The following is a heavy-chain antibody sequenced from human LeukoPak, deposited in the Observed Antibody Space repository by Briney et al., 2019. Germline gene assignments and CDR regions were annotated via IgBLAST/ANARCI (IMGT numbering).Heavy chain of an antibody. D-gene: IGHD2-2*01. CDR1: GFTFSSYA. J-gene: IGHJ3*02. Sequence: GGSLRLSCAASGFTFSSYAMHWVRQAPGKGLEYVSAISSNGGSTYYANSVKGRFTISRDNSKNSLYLQMNSLRAEDTAVYYCAREWGSGTYDAFDIWGQGTMVTVSS. V-gene: IGHV3-64*01. CDR3: AREWGSGTYDAFDI. CDR2: ISSNGGST.